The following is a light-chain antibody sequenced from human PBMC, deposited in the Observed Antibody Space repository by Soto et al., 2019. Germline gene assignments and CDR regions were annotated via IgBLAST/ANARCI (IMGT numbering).Light chain of an antibody. CDR2: EVS. V-gene: IGLV2-23*02. CDR1: SSDVGSYNL. CDR3: CSYAGSSTYV. Sequence: QSALTHPASVNGSPGECITISCTGTSSDVGSYNLVTWYQQHPGKAPKLMIYEVSKRPSGVSNRFSGSKSGNTASLTISGLQAEDEADYYCCSYAGSSTYVFGTGTKATVL. J-gene: IGLJ1*01.